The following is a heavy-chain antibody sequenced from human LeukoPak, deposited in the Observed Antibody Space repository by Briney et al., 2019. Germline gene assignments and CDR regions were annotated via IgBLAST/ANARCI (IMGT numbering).Heavy chain of an antibody. Sequence: GGSLRLSCAASGFTFSSYAMSWVRQAPWKGLEWVSAISGSGGSTYYADSVKGRFTISRDNSKNTLYLQMNSLRAEDTAVCYCAKECSSRKSRGSSGYAPFDYWGQGTLVTVSS. J-gene: IGHJ4*02. CDR1: GFTFSSYA. D-gene: IGHD3-22*01. V-gene: IGHV3-23*01. CDR3: AKECSSRKSRGSSGYAPFDY. CDR2: ISGSGGST.